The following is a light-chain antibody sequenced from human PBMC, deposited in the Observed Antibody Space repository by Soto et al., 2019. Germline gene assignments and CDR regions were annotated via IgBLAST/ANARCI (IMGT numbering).Light chain of an antibody. CDR3: QQYGSSPYT. Sequence: ESVLTQSPGTLSLSPGERATLSCRAIQSVSSSYLAWYQQKPGQAPRLLIYGASSRATGIPDRFSGSGSGTDFPLTISRLEPEDFAVYYCQQYGSSPYTFGQGTKLEIK. CDR2: GAS. V-gene: IGKV3-20*01. J-gene: IGKJ2*01. CDR1: QSVSSSY.